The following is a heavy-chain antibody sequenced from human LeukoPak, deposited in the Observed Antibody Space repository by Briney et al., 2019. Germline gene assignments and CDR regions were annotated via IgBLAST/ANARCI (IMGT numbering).Heavy chain of an antibody. J-gene: IGHJ4*02. CDR1: GYTFTSYD. Sequence: ASVKFSCKASGYTFTSYDINCVRQATGQGLEWMGWMNPNSGNTGYAQKFQGRVTMTRNTSISTAYMELSSLRSEDTAVYYCARGLSRGEPSFDYWGQGTLVTVSS. CDR3: ARGLSRGEPSFDY. D-gene: IGHD3-10*01. V-gene: IGHV1-8*01. CDR2: MNPNSGNT.